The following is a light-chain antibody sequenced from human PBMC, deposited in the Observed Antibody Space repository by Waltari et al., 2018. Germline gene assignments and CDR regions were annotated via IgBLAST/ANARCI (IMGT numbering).Light chain of an antibody. J-gene: IGKJ2*01. Sequence: DIQMTQSPSSLSASVGDRVTITCRASQSINNYLNWYQQKPGKAPNLLIYAASSLHSGVPSRFSGSGSGTEFTLTISSLQADDVATYYCQQSSSTPQDAFGQGTKLEIK. CDR2: AAS. V-gene: IGKV1-39*01. CDR3: QQSSSTPQDA. CDR1: QSINNY.